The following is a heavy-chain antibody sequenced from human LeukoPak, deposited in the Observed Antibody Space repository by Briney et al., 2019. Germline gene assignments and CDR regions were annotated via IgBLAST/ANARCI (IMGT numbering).Heavy chain of an antibody. CDR1: GFSFSAYG. D-gene: IGHD2-15*01. Sequence: GGSLRLSCAASGFSFSAYGMHWVRQSPGKGLEWLAVIWDDGSYTYYADSVKGRFTISRDNAKNTLYLQMNSLRAEDTAVYYCAKPTRGSGGSFLIDYWAREPWSPSPQ. CDR2: IWDDGSYT. J-gene: IGHJ4*02. V-gene: IGHV3-33*06. CDR3: AKPTRGSGGSFLIDY.